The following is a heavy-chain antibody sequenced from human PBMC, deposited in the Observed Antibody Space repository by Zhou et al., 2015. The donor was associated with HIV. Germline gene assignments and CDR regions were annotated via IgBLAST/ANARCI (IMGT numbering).Heavy chain of an antibody. CDR3: ATEPSVGQQLVFSWFDP. CDR2: IIPIFGTA. D-gene: IGHD6-13*01. V-gene: IGHV1-69*01. Sequence: QVQLVQSGTEVKKPGSSVKVSCKASGGTFSNYAISWVRQAPGQGLEWMGGIIPIFGTANYAQNFQGRVTITADESTSTAYMELSSLRSDDTAIYYCATEPSVGQQLVFSWFDPWGQGTLVTVSS. CDR1: GGTFSNYA. J-gene: IGHJ5*02.